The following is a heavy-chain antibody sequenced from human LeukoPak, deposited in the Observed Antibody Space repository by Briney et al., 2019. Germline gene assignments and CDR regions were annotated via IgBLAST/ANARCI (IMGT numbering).Heavy chain of an antibody. V-gene: IGHV1-2*02. CDR2: INPNSGGT. Sequence: ASVKVSCKASGYTFTGSYMHWVRQAPGQGLEWMGWINPNSGGTNYAQKSQGRVTMTRDTSISTAYMELSRLRSDDTAVYYCARDPGSPGSYYNDGGTKKYNWFDPWGQGTLVTVSS. CDR1: GYTFTGSY. D-gene: IGHD3-10*01. J-gene: IGHJ5*02. CDR3: ARDPGSPGSYYNDGGTKKYNWFDP.